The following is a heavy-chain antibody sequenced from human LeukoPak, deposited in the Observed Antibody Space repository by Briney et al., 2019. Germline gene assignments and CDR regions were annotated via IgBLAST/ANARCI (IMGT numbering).Heavy chain of an antibody. Sequence: SETLSLTCTVSGGSISSYYWSWIRQPPGKGLEWIGYIYYSGSTNYNPSLKSRVTISVDTSKNQFSLKLSSVTAADTAVYYCALLTMVRGVIIDYWGQETLVTVSS. V-gene: IGHV4-59*08. CDR2: IYYSGST. CDR1: GGSISSYY. CDR3: ALLTMVRGVIIDY. D-gene: IGHD3-10*01. J-gene: IGHJ4*02.